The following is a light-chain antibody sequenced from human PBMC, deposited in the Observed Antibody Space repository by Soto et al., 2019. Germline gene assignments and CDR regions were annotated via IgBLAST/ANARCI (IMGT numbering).Light chain of an antibody. CDR2: EVN. CDR3: NLFTDSSTYV. J-gene: IGLJ1*01. Sequence: QSVLTQPPSVSGSPGQSVTISCTGTSSDVGSYNRVSWYQQPPGTAPKLMIYEVNNRPSGVPDRFSGSKSGNPASLTISGLQAEDEADHYCNLFTDSSTYVFGTGTKVTVL. CDR1: SSDVGSYNR. V-gene: IGLV2-18*01.